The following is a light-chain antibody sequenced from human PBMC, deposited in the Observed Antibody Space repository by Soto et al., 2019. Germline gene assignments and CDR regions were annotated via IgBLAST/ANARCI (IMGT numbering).Light chain of an antibody. V-gene: IGKV3-15*01. CDR3: QQYNNWPRT. J-gene: IGKJ1*01. Sequence: EIVMTQYPATLSLSPGERATLSCGASQSVNSNLAWYQQKAGQAPRPLIYGTSTRATGIPARFSGSGSGTDFTLTISSLKPEDFAVYYCQQYNNWPRTFGQGTQVDIK. CDR2: GTS. CDR1: QSVNSN.